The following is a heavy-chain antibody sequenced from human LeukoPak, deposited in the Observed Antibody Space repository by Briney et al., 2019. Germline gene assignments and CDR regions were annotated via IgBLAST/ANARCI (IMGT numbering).Heavy chain of an antibody. D-gene: IGHD3-16*01. CDR2: IYSGGST. CDR1: GFTVGSNY. Sequence: GESLRLSCAASGFTVGSNYMSWVRQAPGKGLEWVSVIYSGGSTYYADSVKGRFTISRDNSKNTLYLQMNSLRAEDTAVYYCAKGSASSRPYYFDYWGQGVLVTVSS. V-gene: IGHV3-53*01. J-gene: IGHJ4*02. CDR3: AKGSASSRPYYFDY.